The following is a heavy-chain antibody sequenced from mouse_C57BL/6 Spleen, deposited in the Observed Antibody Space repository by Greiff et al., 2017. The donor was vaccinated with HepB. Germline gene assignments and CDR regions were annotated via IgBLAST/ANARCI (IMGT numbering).Heavy chain of an antibody. CDR2: IHPNSGST. Sequence: QVQLQQPGAELVKPGASVKLSCKASGYTFTSYWMHWVKQRPGQGLEWIGVIHPNSGSTNYNEKFKSKATLTVDKSSSTAYMQLSSLTSEDSAVYDCAKLGEGTWFAYWGQGTLVTVSA. CDR3: AKLGEGTWFAY. V-gene: IGHV1-64*01. D-gene: IGHD4-1*01. CDR1: GYTFTSYW. J-gene: IGHJ3*01.